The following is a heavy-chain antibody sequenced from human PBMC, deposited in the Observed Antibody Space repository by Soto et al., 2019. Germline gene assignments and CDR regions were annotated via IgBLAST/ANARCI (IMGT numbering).Heavy chain of an antibody. CDR3: ARDGGYGDYFDY. V-gene: IGHV4-61*01. Sequence: SETLSLTCTVSGGSVSSGSYYWSWIRQPPGKGLEWIGYIYYSGSTNYNPSLKSRVTISVDTSKNQFSLKLSSVTAADTAVYYCARDGGYGDYFDYWGQGTLVTVS. CDR2: IYYSGST. D-gene: IGHD4-17*01. CDR1: GGSVSSGSYY. J-gene: IGHJ4*02.